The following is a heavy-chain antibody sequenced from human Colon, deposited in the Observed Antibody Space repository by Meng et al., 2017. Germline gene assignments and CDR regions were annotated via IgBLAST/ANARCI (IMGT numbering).Heavy chain of an antibody. CDR2: IYYSGST. J-gene: IGHJ5*02. D-gene: IGHD4-17*01. Sequence: QVELQESDPGLVQHSQTLSLTCTVSGGSISSGDYYWSWIRQPPGKGLEWIGYIYYSGSTYSNASLKSRVTISIDRSKNQFSLKLSSVTAADTAVYYCARDRKHYGERGWFDPWGQGTLVTVSS. CDR1: GGSISSGDYY. V-gene: IGHV4-30-4*01. CDR3: ARDRKHYGERGWFDP.